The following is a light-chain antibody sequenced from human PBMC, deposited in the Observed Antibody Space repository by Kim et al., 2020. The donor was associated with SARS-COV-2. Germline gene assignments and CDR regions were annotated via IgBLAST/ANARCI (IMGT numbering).Light chain of an antibody. CDR1: QDISNY. Sequence: DSGGDRVTITCRASQDISNYLAWFQLKPGKAPKLLIYAASALQPGVPSRFSGSGSGTDFTLTVTSLQPEDVATYYCQKCDSAPWTFGQGTKVEIK. CDR3: QKCDSAPWT. J-gene: IGKJ1*01. V-gene: IGKV1-27*01. CDR2: AAS.